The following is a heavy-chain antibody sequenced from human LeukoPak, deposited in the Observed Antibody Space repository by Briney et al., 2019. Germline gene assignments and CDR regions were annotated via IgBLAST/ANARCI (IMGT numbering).Heavy chain of an antibody. J-gene: IGHJ5*02. CDR2: ISSSGSTI. V-gene: IGHV3-11*01. CDR1: GFTFGDYA. CDR3: ARDNRDGDYNWFDP. Sequence: GGSLRLSCTASGFTFGDYAMSWFRQAPGKGLEWVSYISSSGSTIYYADSVKGRFTISRDNAKNSLYLQMNSLRAEDTAVYYCARDNRDGDYNWFDPWGQGTLVTVSS. D-gene: IGHD4-17*01.